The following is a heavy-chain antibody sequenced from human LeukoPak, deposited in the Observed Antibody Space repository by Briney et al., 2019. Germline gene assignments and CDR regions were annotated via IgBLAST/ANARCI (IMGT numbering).Heavy chain of an antibody. Sequence: GSLRLSCAASGFTFSSYAMSWARQAPGKGLGWISGISGRGRNTDYAVSVKGRFTISRGISKNTLYLQMNSLRGEDTAVYYCAKPGDGCSGGSCYYFDYWGQGTLVTVSS. CDR2: ISGRGRNT. CDR1: GFTFSSYA. J-gene: IGHJ4*02. D-gene: IGHD2-15*01. V-gene: IGHV3-23*01. CDR3: AKPGDGCSGGSCYYFDY.